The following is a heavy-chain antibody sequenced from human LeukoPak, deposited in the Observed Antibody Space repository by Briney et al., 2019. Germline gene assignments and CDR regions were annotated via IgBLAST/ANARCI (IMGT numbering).Heavy chain of an antibody. Sequence: GGSLRLSCAASGFTFSSYAMSWVRQAPGKGLEWVSAISGSGGTTYYADSVKGRFTVSRDNSKNTLYLQMNGLRAEDTAVYFCAKDQGPCSSASCYFDYWGQGTLVTVSS. V-gene: IGHV3-23*01. CDR2: ISGSGGTT. J-gene: IGHJ4*02. CDR1: GFTFSSYA. CDR3: AKDQGPCSSASCYFDY. D-gene: IGHD2-2*01.